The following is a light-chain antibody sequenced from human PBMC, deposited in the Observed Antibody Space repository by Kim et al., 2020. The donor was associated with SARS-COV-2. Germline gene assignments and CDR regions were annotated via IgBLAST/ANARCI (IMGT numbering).Light chain of an antibody. CDR3: QQSFSTPAS. V-gene: IGKV1-39*01. Sequence: DIQMTQSPSSLSASVGDRVTITCRSSQSISNYLNWYQQRPGKAPKLLIYTASSLQSGVPSRFSGSGSGTDFTLTISSLQPEDFASYYCQQSFSTPASFGRETKLEI. CDR1: QSISNY. CDR2: TAS. J-gene: IGKJ2*03.